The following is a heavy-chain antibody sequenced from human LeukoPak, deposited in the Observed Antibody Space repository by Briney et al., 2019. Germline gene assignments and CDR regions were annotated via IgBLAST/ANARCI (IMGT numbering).Heavy chain of an antibody. CDR2: ISTSTSSCNI. J-gene: IGHJ3*01. V-gene: IGHV3-21*01. CDR1: GFMFSRYT. Sequence: GGSLRLSCAASGFMFSRYTMNWVRQAPGEGLDWDSSISTSTSSCNIYHGNSVKGRFTISRDDAKNSVYLQMNALRPEDTAMYYCAREIDCSSASCYDPEGPYAFDVWGQGTMVIVSS. D-gene: IGHD2-2*01. CDR3: AREIDCSSASCYDPEGPYAFDV.